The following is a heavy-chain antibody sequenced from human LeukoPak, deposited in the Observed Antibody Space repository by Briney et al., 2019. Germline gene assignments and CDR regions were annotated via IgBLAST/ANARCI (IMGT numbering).Heavy chain of an antibody. Sequence: GGSLRLSCSASGLTLSGYWMHWVRQIPGKGLVWVSHINSDGSWTSYADSVKGRFTISKDNAKNTVYLQMNNLRAEDTAVYYCVSFYETYWGRGTLVTVSS. CDR1: GLTLSGYW. CDR2: INSDGSWT. D-gene: IGHD2-2*01. V-gene: IGHV3-74*01. J-gene: IGHJ4*02. CDR3: VSFYETY.